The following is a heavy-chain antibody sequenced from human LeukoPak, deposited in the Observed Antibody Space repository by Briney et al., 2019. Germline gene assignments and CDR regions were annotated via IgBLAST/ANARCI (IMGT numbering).Heavy chain of an antibody. CDR2: IRYYGSNK. D-gene: IGHD1-1*01. CDR3: ARDGNERYFDY. CDR1: GFTFRSYG. Sequence: PGVTLRLFCAAWGFTFRSYGMQGVREAPGKGLVWGTVIRYYGSNKYYADSVKGRFTISRDNSKNTLYLQMNSLRAEDTAVYYCARDGNERYFDYWGQGALVTVSS. V-gene: IGHV3-33*01. J-gene: IGHJ4*02.